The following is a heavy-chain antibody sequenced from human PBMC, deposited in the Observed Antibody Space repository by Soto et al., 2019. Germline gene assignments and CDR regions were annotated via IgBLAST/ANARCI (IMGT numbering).Heavy chain of an antibody. V-gene: IGHV5-51*01. CDR1: GYSFPTYW. D-gene: IGHD3-22*01. Sequence: GESLKISCKGSGYSFPTYWIGWVRQMPGKGLEWMGIIFPGESDTRYSPPFHGQVPISADKSISTAYLQWSSLKASDTAMYYGARVDSSVLGIDYWGQGTMVTVSS. CDR3: ARVDSSVLGIDY. CDR2: IFPGESDT. J-gene: IGHJ4*02.